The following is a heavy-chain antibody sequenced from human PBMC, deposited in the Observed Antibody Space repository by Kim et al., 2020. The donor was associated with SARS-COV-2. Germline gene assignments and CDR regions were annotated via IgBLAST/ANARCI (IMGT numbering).Heavy chain of an antibody. CDR1: GFSLSTSGVG. Sequence: SGPTLVKPTQTLTLTCTFSGFSLSTSGVGVGWIRQPPGKALEWLALIYWDDDKRYSPSLKSRLTITKDTSKNQVVLTMTNMDPVDTATYYCALRAPSSSDGTDNWFDPWGQGTLVTVSS. J-gene: IGHJ5*02. V-gene: IGHV2-5*02. CDR3: ALRAPSSSDGTDNWFDP. CDR2: IYWDDDK. D-gene: IGHD6-6*01.